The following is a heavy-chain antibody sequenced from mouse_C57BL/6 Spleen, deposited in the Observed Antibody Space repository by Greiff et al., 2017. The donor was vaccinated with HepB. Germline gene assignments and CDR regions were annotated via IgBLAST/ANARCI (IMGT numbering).Heavy chain of an antibody. CDR1: GYAFSSSW. D-gene: IGHD3-1*01. Sequence: QVQLKESGPELVKPGASVKISCKASGYAFSSSWMNWVKQRPGKGLEWIGRIYPGDGDTNYNGKFKGKATLTADKSSSTAYMQLSSLASEDSAVYFCDLYSSGSAYWGQGTLVTVSA. CDR2: IYPGDGDT. J-gene: IGHJ3*01. CDR3: DLYSSGSAY. V-gene: IGHV1-82*01.